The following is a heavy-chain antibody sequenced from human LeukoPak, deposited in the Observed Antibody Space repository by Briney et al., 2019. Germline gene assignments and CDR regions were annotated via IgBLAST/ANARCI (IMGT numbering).Heavy chain of an antibody. CDR2: LYSDGST. CDR3: ARDSSSFPNYFDY. D-gene: IGHD2/OR15-2a*01. V-gene: IGHV3-53*01. CDR1: GFSVSSNY. Sequence: GGSLRLSCVASGFSVSSNYMSWVRQAPGKGLEWVSLLYSDGSTFYADSVKGRFTISRDNSKNTLYLQMSRLRAEDTAVYYCARDSSSFPNYFDYWGQGTLVTVSS. J-gene: IGHJ4*02.